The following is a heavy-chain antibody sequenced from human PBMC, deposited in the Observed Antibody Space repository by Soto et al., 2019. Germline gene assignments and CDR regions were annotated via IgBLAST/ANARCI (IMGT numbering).Heavy chain of an antibody. CDR1: GSTFTSYG. CDR3: ARVAYYYGSGSLDAFDI. J-gene: IGHJ3*02. D-gene: IGHD3-10*01. V-gene: IGHV1-18*01. Sequence: ASVKGSCQASGSTFTSYGISWVRQAPGQGLEWMGWISAYNGNTNYAQKLQGRVTMTTDTSTSTAYMELRSLRSDDTAVYYCARVAYYYGSGSLDAFDIWGQGTMVTVSS. CDR2: ISAYNGNT.